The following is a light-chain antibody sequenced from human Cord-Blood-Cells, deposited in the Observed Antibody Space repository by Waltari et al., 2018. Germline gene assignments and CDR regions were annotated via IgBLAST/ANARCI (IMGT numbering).Light chain of an antibody. CDR2: EGS. J-gene: IGLJ2*01. CDR1: SSDVGSYNL. CDR3: CSYAGSSTVV. V-gene: IGLV2-23*01. Sequence: QSALTQPASVSGSPGQSITISCTGTSSDVGSYNLVSWYQQHPGKAPKPMIYEGSKRPSGVSNRFSGSKSGNPASLTIAGLQAADDADYYCCSYAGSSTVVFGGGNKLTFL.